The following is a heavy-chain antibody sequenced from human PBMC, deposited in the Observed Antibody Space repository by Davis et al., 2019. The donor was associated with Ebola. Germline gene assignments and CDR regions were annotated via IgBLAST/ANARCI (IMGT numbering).Heavy chain of an antibody. CDR3: ARAGCSGGSCYRY. CDR1: GGSISTTSYY. J-gene: IGHJ4*02. CDR2: IFYTGST. D-gene: IGHD2-15*01. Sequence: MPSETLSLTCTVSGGSISTTSYYWGWIRQPPGKGLEWIGSIFYTGSTFYNPSLKSRVSISVDTSKNQFSLKLSSVTAADTAVYYCARAGCSGGSCYRYWGQGTLVTVSS. V-gene: IGHV4-39*07.